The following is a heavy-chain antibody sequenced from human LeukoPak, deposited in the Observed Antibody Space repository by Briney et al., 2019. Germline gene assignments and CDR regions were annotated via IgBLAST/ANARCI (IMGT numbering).Heavy chain of an antibody. CDR2: IYYSGST. CDR1: GGSFSSYY. V-gene: IGHV4-59*01. J-gene: IGHJ4*02. Sequence: KPSETLSLTCAVYGGSFSSYYWSWIRQPPGKGLEWIGYIYYSGSTNYNPSLKSRVTISVDTSKNQFSLKLSSVTAADTAVYYCATSAVAATIDYFDYWGQGTLVTVSS. CDR3: ATSAVAATIDYFDY. D-gene: IGHD6-19*01.